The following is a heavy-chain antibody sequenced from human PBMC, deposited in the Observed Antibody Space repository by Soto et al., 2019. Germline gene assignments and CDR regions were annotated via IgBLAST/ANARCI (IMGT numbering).Heavy chain of an antibody. Sequence: WGSLRLSCAASGFTFSSYAMSWVRQAPGKGLEWVSAISGSGGSTYYADSVKGRFTISRDNSKNTLYLQMNSLRAEDTAVYYCAKDSEYSIAATTFDYWGQGTLVTVSS. CDR1: GFTFSSYA. J-gene: IGHJ4*02. CDR3: AKDSEYSIAATTFDY. D-gene: IGHD6-13*01. CDR2: ISGSGGST. V-gene: IGHV3-23*01.